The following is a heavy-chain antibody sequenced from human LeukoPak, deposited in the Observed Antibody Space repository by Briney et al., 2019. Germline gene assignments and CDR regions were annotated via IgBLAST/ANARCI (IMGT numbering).Heavy chain of an antibody. Sequence: GGSLRLSCAASGFTFSSYAMSWVRHAPGKGLEWVSLISGDGGSTYYADSVKGRFTISRDNSKNSLYLQMNSLRTEDTALYYCAKAPRAPIVGATTGFDYWGQGTLVTVSS. CDR2: ISGDGGST. J-gene: IGHJ4*02. V-gene: IGHV3-43*02. D-gene: IGHD1-26*01. CDR3: AKAPRAPIVGATTGFDY. CDR1: GFTFSSYA.